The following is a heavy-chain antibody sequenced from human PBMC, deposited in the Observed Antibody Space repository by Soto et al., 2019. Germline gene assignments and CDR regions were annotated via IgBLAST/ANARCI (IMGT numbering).Heavy chain of an antibody. D-gene: IGHD3-22*01. CDR1: GGSISSYY. Sequence: PSETLSLTCTVSGGSISSYYWSWIRQPPGKGLEWIGYIYYSGSTNYNPSLMSRVTISVDTSKNQFSLKLSSVTAADTAVYYCAREARYDSSGYYYYYYYGMDVWGQGTTVTVSS. V-gene: IGHV4-59*01. J-gene: IGHJ6*02. CDR2: IYYSGST. CDR3: AREARYDSSGYYYYYYYGMDV.